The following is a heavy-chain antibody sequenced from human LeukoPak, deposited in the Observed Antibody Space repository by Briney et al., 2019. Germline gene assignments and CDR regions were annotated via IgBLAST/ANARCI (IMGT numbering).Heavy chain of an antibody. D-gene: IGHD7-27*01. CDR1: GGSISTYY. CDR2: IYSAGHT. J-gene: IGHJ4*02. Sequence: SEPLSLTCTVSGGSISTYYWNWIRQPAGDGLEWIGRIYSAGHTNYNPSLKSRVTMSVDKSKNQFSLKVTSVTAADTAVYYCARERNGDFDYWGQGTLVTVSS. V-gene: IGHV4-4*07. CDR3: ARERNGDFDY.